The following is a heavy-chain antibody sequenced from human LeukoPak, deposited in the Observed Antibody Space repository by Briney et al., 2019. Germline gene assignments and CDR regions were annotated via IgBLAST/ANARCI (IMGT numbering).Heavy chain of an antibody. J-gene: IGHJ3*02. CDR3: AKDWFGELLFPNSGRAFDI. CDR1: GFTFSSYA. Sequence: AGGSLRLSCAASGFTFSSYAMSWVRQAPGKGLGWVSGIGGSGGSTYYADSVKGRFTISRDNSRNTLFLQMSSLRAEDTAVYYCAKDWFGELLFPNSGRAFDIWGQGTMVTVSS. D-gene: IGHD3-10*01. V-gene: IGHV3-23*01. CDR2: IGGSGGST.